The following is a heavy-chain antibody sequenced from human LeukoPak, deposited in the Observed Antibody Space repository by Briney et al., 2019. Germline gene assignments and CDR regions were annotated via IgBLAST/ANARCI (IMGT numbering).Heavy chain of an antibody. CDR2: IYYSGST. J-gene: IGHJ6*02. CDR1: GGSISSSY. CDR3: ARGAGKYYFHGMDV. Sequence: SETLSLTCTVSGGSISSSYWSWIRQPPGKGLEWIGHIYYSGSTNFNPSLNSRVTLSLDTSKNQFSLKLISVTAADTAVYYCARGAGKYYFHGMDVWGQGTTVTVSS. V-gene: IGHV4-59*01.